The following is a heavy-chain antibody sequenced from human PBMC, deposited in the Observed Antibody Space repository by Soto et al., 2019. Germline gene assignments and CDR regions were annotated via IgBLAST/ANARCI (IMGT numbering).Heavy chain of an antibody. CDR3: AKDGPAAMVYYYYMDV. J-gene: IGHJ6*03. CDR1: GLTFSSYA. CDR2: ISGSGGST. D-gene: IGHD5-18*01. Sequence: EVQLLESGGGLVQPGGSLRLPCAASGLTFSSYAMSWVRQAPGKGLEWVSAISGSGGSTYYADSVKGRFTISRDNSKNTLYLQMNSLRAEDTAVYYCAKDGPAAMVYYYYMDVWGKGTTVTVSS. V-gene: IGHV3-23*01.